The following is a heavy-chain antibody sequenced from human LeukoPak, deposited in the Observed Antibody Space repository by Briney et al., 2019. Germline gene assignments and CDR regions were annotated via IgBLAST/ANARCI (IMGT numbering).Heavy chain of an antibody. D-gene: IGHD2-21*01. Sequence: GGSLRLSCAASGFTFSSYSMNWVRQAPGKGLEWVSYIISSSSTIYYADSVKGRFAISRDNAKNSLYLQMNSLRAEDTAVYYCASNTFLDYWGQGTLVTVSS. CDR1: GFTFSSYS. CDR2: IISSSSTI. J-gene: IGHJ4*02. V-gene: IGHV3-48*01. CDR3: ASNTFLDY.